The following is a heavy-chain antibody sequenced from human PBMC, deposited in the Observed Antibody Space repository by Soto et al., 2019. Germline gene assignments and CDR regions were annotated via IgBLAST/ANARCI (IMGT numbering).Heavy chain of an antibody. D-gene: IGHD3-3*01. CDR3: AKDRGYDFWSGYYPVDY. V-gene: IGHV3-23*01. Sequence: PGGSLRLSCAASGFTFSSYAMSWVRQAPGKGLEWASAISGSGGSTYYADSVKGRFTISRDNSKNTLYLQMNSLRAEDTAVYYCAKDRGYDFWSGYYPVDYWGQGTLVTVSS. CDR1: GFTFSSYA. J-gene: IGHJ4*02. CDR2: ISGSGGST.